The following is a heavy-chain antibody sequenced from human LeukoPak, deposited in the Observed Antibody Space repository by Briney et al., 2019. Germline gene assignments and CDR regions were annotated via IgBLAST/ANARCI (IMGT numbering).Heavy chain of an antibody. CDR2: ISSSSSYI. CDR3: ARIGLTTDYGDYALFDY. J-gene: IGHJ4*02. CDR1: GFTFSSYS. V-gene: IGHV3-21*01. Sequence: GGSLRLSCAASGFTFSSYSMNWVRQAPGKGLEWVSSISSSSSYIYYADSVKGRFTISRDNAKNSLYLQMNSLRAEDTAVYYCARIGLTTDYGDYALFDYWGQGTLVTVSS. D-gene: IGHD4-17*01.